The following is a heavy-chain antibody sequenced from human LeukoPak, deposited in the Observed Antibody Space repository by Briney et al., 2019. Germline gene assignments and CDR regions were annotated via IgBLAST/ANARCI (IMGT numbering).Heavy chain of an antibody. D-gene: IGHD4-17*01. Sequence: QPGGSLRLSCAASGFTFSTYTMSWVRQAPGKGVEWVSAVSGSGNYTYYADAVKGGFTISRDNSKTILYLQIQTLRAEDTAVYYCAKDLGRKRSMIAVTRRAYYFDYWGHGTLVTVS. CDR1: GFTFSTYT. CDR3: AKDLGRKRSMIAVTRRAYYFDY. V-gene: IGHV3-23*01. J-gene: IGHJ4*01. CDR2: VSGSGNYT.